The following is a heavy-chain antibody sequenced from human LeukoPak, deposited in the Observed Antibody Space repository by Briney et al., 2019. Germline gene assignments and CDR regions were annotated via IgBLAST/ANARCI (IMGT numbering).Heavy chain of an antibody. CDR3: ARDPEGATILGAFDI. CDR2: IYYSGST. V-gene: IGHV4-39*07. CDR1: GGSISSSSYY. D-gene: IGHD1-26*01. Sequence: SETLSLTCTVSGGSISSSSYYWGWIRQPPGKGLEWIGSIYYSGSTFYNPSLKSRVTISVDTSKNQFSLKLSSVTAADTAVYYCARDPEGATILGAFDIWGQGTMVTVSS. J-gene: IGHJ3*02.